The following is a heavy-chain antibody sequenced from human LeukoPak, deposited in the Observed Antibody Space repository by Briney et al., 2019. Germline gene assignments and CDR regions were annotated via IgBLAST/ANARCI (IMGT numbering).Heavy chain of an antibody. J-gene: IGHJ4*02. D-gene: IGHD1-26*01. CDR2: LYPSGST. V-gene: IGHV4-59*01. CDR3: AGGHYPLEY. CDR1: GGSINSGY. Sequence: PSETLSLTCSVSGGSINSGYWSWIRQPPGKRLEWIGLLYPSGSTNYNPSLKSRVTISVDTSRTQFSLKLSSMTAADTAAYYCAGGHYPLEYWGQGTLVTVSS.